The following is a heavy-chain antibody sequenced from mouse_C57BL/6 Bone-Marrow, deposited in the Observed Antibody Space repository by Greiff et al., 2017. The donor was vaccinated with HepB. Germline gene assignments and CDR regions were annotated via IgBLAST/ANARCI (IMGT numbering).Heavy chain of an antibody. V-gene: IGHV6-3*01. CDR1: GFTFSNYW. D-gene: IGHD1-1*01. J-gene: IGHJ4*01. CDR3: TNYGSSYAMDY. Sequence: EVMLVESGGGFVQPGGSMKLSCVASGFTFSNYWMNWVRQSPEKGLEWVAQIRLKADNYATHYAESVKGRFTISRDDSKSSVYLQMNNLRAEDTGIYYCTNYGSSYAMDYWGQGTSVTVSS. CDR2: IRLKADNYAT.